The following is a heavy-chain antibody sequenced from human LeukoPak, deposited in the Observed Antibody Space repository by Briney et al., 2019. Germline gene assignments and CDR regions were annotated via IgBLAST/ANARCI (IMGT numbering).Heavy chain of an antibody. V-gene: IGHV3-23*01. Sequence: GGSLRLSCAASGFTFSSYSMNWVRQAPGKGLEWVSAISGSGGSTYYADSVKGRFTISRDNSKNTLYLQMNSLRAEDTAVYYCAKGLWESYFDYWGQGTLVTVSS. J-gene: IGHJ4*02. CDR3: AKGLWESYFDY. D-gene: IGHD1-26*01. CDR2: ISGSGGST. CDR1: GFTFSSYS.